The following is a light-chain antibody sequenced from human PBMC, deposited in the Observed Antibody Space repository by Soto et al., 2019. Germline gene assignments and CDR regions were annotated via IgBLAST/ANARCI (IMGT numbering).Light chain of an antibody. CDR1: QSVGTS. V-gene: IGKV3-11*01. CDR2: DAA. CDR3: QHRSSWPRS. J-gene: IGKJ1*01. Sequence: IVLTQSPATLSLSPGDRAALSCRASQSVGTSLAWYKQQPGQAPRLLIHDAAYRASGIPERFSGSGSGTAFSLSISSLEPDDFAVYYCQHRSSWPRSFGRGTKVEV.